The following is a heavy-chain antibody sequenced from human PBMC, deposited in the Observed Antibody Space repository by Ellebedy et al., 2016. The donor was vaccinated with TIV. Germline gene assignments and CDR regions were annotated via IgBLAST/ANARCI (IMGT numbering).Heavy chain of an antibody. CDR3: AKVPIVVVPGVIRDWYFDL. CDR2: ISSRGDST. J-gene: IGHJ2*01. Sequence: GGSLRLXXGASGFTLRSYAMSWVRQAPGKGLEWVATISSRGDSTYYADSMKGRFTISRDNSKDTLHLHMSSLRAEDTAVYYCAKVPIVVVPGVIRDWYFDLWGRGTLVSVSS. CDR1: GFTLRSYA. V-gene: IGHV3-23*01. D-gene: IGHD2-2*01.